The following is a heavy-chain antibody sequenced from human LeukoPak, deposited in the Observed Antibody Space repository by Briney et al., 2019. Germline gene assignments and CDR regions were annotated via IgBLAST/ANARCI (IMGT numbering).Heavy chain of an antibody. J-gene: IGHJ5*02. CDR2: IYHSGST. Sequence: SETLSLTCTVSGYSISSGYYWGWIRQPPGKGLEWIGSIYHSGSTYYNPSLKRRVTIPVDTPKNQFSLKLRSVTAADTAVYYCARRYSGMFDPWGQGTLVTVSS. CDR3: ARRYSGMFDP. V-gene: IGHV4-38-2*02. CDR1: GYSISSGYY. D-gene: IGHD3-10*01.